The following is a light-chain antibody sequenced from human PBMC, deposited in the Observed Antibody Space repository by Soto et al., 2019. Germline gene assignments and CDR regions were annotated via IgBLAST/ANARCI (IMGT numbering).Light chain of an antibody. CDR3: QQYGSSPRT. Sequence: EIVLTQSPGTLSLSPGERATLSCRASQSVSNNYLAWYQQKPGQAPRNLIYGASNRATGIPDRFSGSGSGTDFTLTISRLEPEDFAVYYCQQYGSSPRTFGQVTRVEIK. J-gene: IGKJ2*01. V-gene: IGKV3-20*01. CDR2: GAS. CDR1: QSVSNNY.